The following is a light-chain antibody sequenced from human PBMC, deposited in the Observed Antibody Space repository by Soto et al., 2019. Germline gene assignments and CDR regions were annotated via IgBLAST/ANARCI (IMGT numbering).Light chain of an antibody. Sequence: DIQLTQSPSSLSASVGDRVNITCRASQSISSYVNWYQVKPRTAPKVLIYSASSLQSGVPSRFSGSGSGTEFTLTISILQPEDFATYSCQQSYITPRTFGGGTKVDIK. V-gene: IGKV1-39*01. CDR2: SAS. CDR1: QSISSY. CDR3: QQSYITPRT. J-gene: IGKJ4*02.